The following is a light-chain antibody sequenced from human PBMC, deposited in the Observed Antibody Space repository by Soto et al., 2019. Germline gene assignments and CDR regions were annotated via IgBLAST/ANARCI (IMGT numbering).Light chain of an antibody. J-gene: IGLJ1*01. V-gene: IGLV3-25*02. CDR3: QSADSSDSLWV. CDR1: ALPKQY. Sequence: SYELTQPPSVSVSPGQTARITCSGDALPKQYAYWYQQKPGQAPVLVIYKDSERPSGIPERFSGSSSGTTVTLTISGVQAEDEADYYCQSADSSDSLWVFGTGTKLTVL. CDR2: KDS.